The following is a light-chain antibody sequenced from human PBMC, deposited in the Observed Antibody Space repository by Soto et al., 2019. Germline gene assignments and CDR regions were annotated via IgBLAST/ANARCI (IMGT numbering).Light chain of an antibody. CDR1: QSLVYSDGNTY. CDR2: QVS. V-gene: IGKV2-24*01. CDR3: VQFAHFPRT. Sequence: DTVLTQTPLSSPVTLGQPASISCRSSQSLVYSDGNTYLSWLQQRPGQPPRLLIYQVSNRFSGVPDRFSDSGAGTDFTLTISRVEADDVGVYFCVQFAHFPRTFGQGTKVEI. J-gene: IGKJ1*01.